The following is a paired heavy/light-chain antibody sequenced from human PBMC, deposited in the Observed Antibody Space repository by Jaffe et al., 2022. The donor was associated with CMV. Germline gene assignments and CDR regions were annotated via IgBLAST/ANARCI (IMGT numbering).Heavy chain of an antibody. CDR3: ARENGFWNNFYTHFDS. Sequence: QVQLQQSGGGLVKPSQTLSLTCAISGDSVSSNSAAWSWIRQSPSRGLEWLGRTYYRSQWFVDYAVSVKRRITLNADTSKNQFSLHLNSLTPEDTAVYYCARENGFWNNFYTHFDSWGQGSLVTVSS. CDR2: TYYRSQWFV. D-gene: IGHD3-3*01. V-gene: IGHV6-1*01. J-gene: IGHJ4*02. CDR1: GDSVSSNSAA.
Light chain of an antibody. V-gene: IGKV3-20*01. CDR2: GAS. CDR3: QQYAASPLT. J-gene: IGKJ4*01. CDR1: QSLGSY. Sequence: ETVLTQSPGTLSLSPGERATLSCRASQSLGSYLAWYQQKPGQAPSLLISGASNRATGIPDRFSGSGSGTDFTLTISRLEPEDFAVYYCQQYAASPLTFGGGTKVDMK.